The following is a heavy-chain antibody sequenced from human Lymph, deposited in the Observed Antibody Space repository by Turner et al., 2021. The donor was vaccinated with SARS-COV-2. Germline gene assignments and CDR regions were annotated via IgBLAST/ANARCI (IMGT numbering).Heavy chain of an antibody. J-gene: IGHJ4*02. D-gene: IGHD1-1*01. Sequence: QVQLVQCGAEVKKPGSSVKVHCKASGGTFSSDAISWVRQGPGQGLEWMGGIIPRLDIANYAQKFQGRVTITADKSTSTAYMELSSLSSEDTAVYYCARDGTGPLGDWGQGTLVTVSS. CDR3: ARDGTGPLGD. V-gene: IGHV1-69*10. CDR1: GGTFSSDA. CDR2: IIPRLDIA.